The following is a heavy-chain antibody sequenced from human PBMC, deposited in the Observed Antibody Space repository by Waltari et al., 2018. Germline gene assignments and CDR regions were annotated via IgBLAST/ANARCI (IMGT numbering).Heavy chain of an antibody. Sequence: QVQLQESGPGLVKPSETLSLTCTVSGYSISSGYYWGWIRQPPGKGLEWIGSIYHRGSTYYNPSLKSRVTISVDTSKNQFSLKLSSVTAADTAVYYCARDGTYCGGDCYSYNWFDPWGQGTLVTVSS. D-gene: IGHD2-21*01. CDR1: GYSISSGYY. V-gene: IGHV4-38-2*02. J-gene: IGHJ5*02. CDR3: ARDGTYCGGDCYSYNWFDP. CDR2: IYHRGST.